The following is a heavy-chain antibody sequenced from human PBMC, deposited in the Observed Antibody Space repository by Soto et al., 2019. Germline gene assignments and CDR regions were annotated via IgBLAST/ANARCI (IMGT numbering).Heavy chain of an antibody. CDR2: ISSSGSGI. CDR3: ARAYSDAFDI. V-gene: IGHV3-11*01. Sequence: GGSLRLSCAASGFTFSDYYMTWIRQAPGKGLEWVSYISSSGSGIYYPDSVKGRFTISRDNAKKSLYLQMSSLRAEDTAVYYCARAYSDAFDIWGQGTLVTVSS. CDR1: GFTFSDYY. J-gene: IGHJ3*02. D-gene: IGHD2-15*01.